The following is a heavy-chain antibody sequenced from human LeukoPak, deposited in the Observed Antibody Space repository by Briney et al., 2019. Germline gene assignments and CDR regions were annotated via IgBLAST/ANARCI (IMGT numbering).Heavy chain of an antibody. CDR2: ISSSSSYI. CDR1: GFSFSAYW. CDR3: ATPVVTQNKIDY. V-gene: IGHV3-21*01. Sequence: PGGSLRLSCAASGFSFSAYWMHWVRQAPGKGLEWVSSISSSSSYIYYADSVKGRFTISRDNAKNSLYLQMNSLRAEDTAVYYCATPVVTQNKIDYWGQGTLVTVSS. J-gene: IGHJ4*02. D-gene: IGHD4-23*01.